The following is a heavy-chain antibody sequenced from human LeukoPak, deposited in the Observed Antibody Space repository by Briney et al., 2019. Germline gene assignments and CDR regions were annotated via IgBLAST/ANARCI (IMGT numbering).Heavy chain of an antibody. J-gene: IGHJ3*02. CDR2: INHSGST. D-gene: IGHD3-22*01. CDR3: ARDLGYYYDSNGYHDAFDI. Sequence: SETLSLTCTVSGGSISSYYWSWIRQPPGKGLEWIGEINHSGSTNYNPSLKSRVTISVDTSKNQFSLKLSSVTAADTAVYYCARDLGYYYDSNGYHDAFDIWGQGTMVTVSS. V-gene: IGHV4-34*01. CDR1: GGSISSYY.